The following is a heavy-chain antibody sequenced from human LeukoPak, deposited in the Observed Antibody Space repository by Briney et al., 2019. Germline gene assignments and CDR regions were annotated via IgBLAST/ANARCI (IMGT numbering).Heavy chain of an antibody. D-gene: IGHD6-19*01. CDR2: IYGGGST. CDR1: GLTVSSNF. Sequence: GGSLRLSCAATGLTVSSNFMSWVRQAPGKGLEWVSVIYGGGSTYYADCVKGRFTISRDTPKNTLYLQMNSLRVEDTAVYYCASWPGGWYGEDSWGQGTLVTVSS. V-gene: IGHV3-53*01. CDR3: ASWPGGWYGEDS. J-gene: IGHJ4*02.